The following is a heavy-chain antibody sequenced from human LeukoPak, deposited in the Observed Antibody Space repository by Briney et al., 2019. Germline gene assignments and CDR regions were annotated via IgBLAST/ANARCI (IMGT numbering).Heavy chain of an antibody. D-gene: IGHD6-19*01. CDR1: GYTFTDYY. Sequence: AAVKVSCKASGYTFTDYYMHWVRQAPGQGLEWMGWISDYNGNANYPQKLQGRVTMTTDTSTSTAYMELRSLRSDDTAVYYCARNKAPDPWLPKVYYFDYWGQGTLVIVSS. CDR3: ARNKAPDPWLPKVYYFDY. J-gene: IGHJ4*02. CDR2: ISDYNGNA. V-gene: IGHV1-18*04.